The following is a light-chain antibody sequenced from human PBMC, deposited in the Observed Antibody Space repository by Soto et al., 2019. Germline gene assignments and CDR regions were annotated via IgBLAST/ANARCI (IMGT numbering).Light chain of an antibody. V-gene: IGLV2-14*03. CDR1: SSDVGGYNY. J-gene: IGLJ1*01. CDR3: CSYTTSSTYV. Sequence: QSALTQPASVSGSPGQTIAISCTGTSSDVGGYNYVSWYQQHPGQAPKLMIYDVHNRPSGVSNRFSGSKSGNTASLTISGLQSEDEADYYCCSYTTSSTYVFGNGTKLTVL. CDR2: DVH.